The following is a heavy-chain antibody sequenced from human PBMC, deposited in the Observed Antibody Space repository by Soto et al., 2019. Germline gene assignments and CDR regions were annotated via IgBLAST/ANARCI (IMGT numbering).Heavy chain of an antibody. Sequence: QVQLVQSGAEVKKPGSSVKVSCKASGGTFSSYAISWVRQAPGQGLEWMGGIIPIFGTANYAQKLQGRVTITADESTSTAYMELSSLRSEDTAVYYCASQDYYDSSGYYGSFDYWGQGTLVTVSS. D-gene: IGHD3-22*01. V-gene: IGHV1-69*12. CDR2: IIPIFGTA. J-gene: IGHJ4*02. CDR1: GGTFSSYA. CDR3: ASQDYYDSSGYYGSFDY.